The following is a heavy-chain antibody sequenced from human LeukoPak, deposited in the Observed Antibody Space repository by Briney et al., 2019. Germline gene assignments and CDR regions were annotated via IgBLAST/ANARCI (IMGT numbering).Heavy chain of an antibody. CDR1: GYTFTGYY. CDR3: ASVFSGGVDYFDY. D-gene: IGHD2-15*01. J-gene: IGHJ4*02. V-gene: IGHV1-2*02. Sequence: ASVKVSCKASGYTFTGYYMHWVRQAPGQGLEWMGWINPNSGGTTYAQKFQGRVTMTRDTSISTAYMELSRLRSDDTAVYYCASVFSGGVDYFDYWGQGTLVTVSS. CDR2: INPNSGGT.